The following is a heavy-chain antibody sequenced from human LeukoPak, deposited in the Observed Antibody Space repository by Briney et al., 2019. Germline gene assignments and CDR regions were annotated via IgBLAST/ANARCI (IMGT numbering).Heavy chain of an antibody. Sequence: PSETLSLTCTVSGGSISSGGYYWSWIRQPPGKGLEWIGYIYHSGSTNYNPSLKSRVTISVDTSKNQFSLKLSSVTAADTAVYYCARIDYDPSLPPGPMYYYMDVWGKGTTVTVSS. J-gene: IGHJ6*03. CDR2: IYHSGST. V-gene: IGHV4-61*08. D-gene: IGHD3-3*01. CDR3: ARIDYDPSLPPGPMYYYMDV. CDR1: GGSISSGGYY.